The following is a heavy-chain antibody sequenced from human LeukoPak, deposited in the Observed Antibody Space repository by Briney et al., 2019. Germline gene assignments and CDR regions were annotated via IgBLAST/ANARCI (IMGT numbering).Heavy chain of an antibody. Sequence: GGSLRLSCAASGFTFSSYSMNWVRRAPGKGLEWVSYISVSSSTIYYADSVKGRFTISRDNAKNSLYLQMNSLRGEDTAVYYCARVKGVGAAPFDYWGQGTLVTVSS. CDR3: ARVKGVGAAPFDY. CDR2: ISVSSSTI. D-gene: IGHD1-26*01. CDR1: GFTFSSYS. V-gene: IGHV3-48*01. J-gene: IGHJ4*02.